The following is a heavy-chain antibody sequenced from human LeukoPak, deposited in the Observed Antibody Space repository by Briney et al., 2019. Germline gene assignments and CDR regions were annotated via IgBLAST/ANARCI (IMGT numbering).Heavy chain of an antibody. D-gene: IGHD6-19*01. Sequence: ASVKVSCKASGYTFTGYYMHWVRQAPGQGREWMGWINPNSGGTNYAQKFQGRVTMTRDTSISTAYMELSRLRSDDTAVYYCARLANNVPYSSGWTLPGARFDYWGQGTLVTVSS. CDR2: INPNSGGT. CDR3: ARLANNVPYSSGWTLPGARFDY. V-gene: IGHV1-2*02. CDR1: GYTFTGYY. J-gene: IGHJ4*02.